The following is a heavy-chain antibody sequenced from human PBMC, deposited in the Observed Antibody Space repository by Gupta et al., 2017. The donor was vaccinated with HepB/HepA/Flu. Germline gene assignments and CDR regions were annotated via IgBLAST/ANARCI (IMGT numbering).Heavy chain of an antibody. CDR1: GDSMITDSYF. CDR2: IFHSGRT. D-gene: IGHD3-10*01. CDR3: VRLQGAVDC. V-gene: IGHV4-39*01. J-gene: IGHJ4*02. Sequence: PLQESGPGLVKPSETLSLNCTVSGDSMITDSYFWGWIRQSPGKGLEWIGDIFHSGRTSYNPSLRRRLTISIDTSSNWFSLRLRSVTDSDTAVYFCVRLQGAVDCWGQGTLVTVS.